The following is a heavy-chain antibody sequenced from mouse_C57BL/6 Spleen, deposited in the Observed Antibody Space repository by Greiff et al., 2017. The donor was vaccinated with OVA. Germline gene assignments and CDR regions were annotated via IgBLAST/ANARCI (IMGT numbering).Heavy chain of an antibody. CDR1: GYNFPRYW. Sequence: QVQLQQSGAELVKPGASVKLSCKASGYNFPRYWMHWVEQRPGRGLEWIGRVYPNSGGNKYNEKFKSKATLPVDKPASTAYMQLSSLTSEDSAVYYCARAGGEYDYGEGFAYWGQGTLVTVSA. D-gene: IGHD2-4*01. V-gene: IGHV1-72*01. CDR3: ARAGGEYDYGEGFAY. J-gene: IGHJ3*01. CDR2: VYPNSGGN.